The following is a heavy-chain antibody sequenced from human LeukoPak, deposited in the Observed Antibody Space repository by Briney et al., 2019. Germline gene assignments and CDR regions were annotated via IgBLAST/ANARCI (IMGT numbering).Heavy chain of an antibody. CDR2: ISYDGSNK. V-gene: IGHV3-30*18. J-gene: IGHJ4*02. CDR3: AKDSSGWPFDY. CDR1: GFTFSSYG. D-gene: IGHD6-19*01. Sequence: GGSLRLSCAASGFTFSSYGMHWVRQAPGKGLEWVAVISYDGSNKYYADSVKGRFTISRDNSKNTLYLQMNSLRAEDAAVYYCAKDSSGWPFDYWGQGTLVTVSS.